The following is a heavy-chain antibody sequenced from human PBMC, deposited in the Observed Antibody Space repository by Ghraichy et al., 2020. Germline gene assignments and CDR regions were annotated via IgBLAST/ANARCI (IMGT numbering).Heavy chain of an antibody. D-gene: IGHD3-22*01. V-gene: IGHV4-59*01. CDR2: IYYSGST. Sequence: SQTLSLTCTVSGGSISSYYWSWIRQPPGKGLEWIGYIYYSGSTNYNPSLKSRVTISVDTSKNQFSLKLSSVTAADTAVYYCARDVGSGYYYWFDPWGQGTLVTVSS. CDR1: GGSISSYY. J-gene: IGHJ5*02. CDR3: ARDVGSGYYYWFDP.